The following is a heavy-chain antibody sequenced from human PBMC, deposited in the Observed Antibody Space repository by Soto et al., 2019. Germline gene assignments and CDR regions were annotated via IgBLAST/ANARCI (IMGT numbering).Heavy chain of an antibody. Sequence: QVQLVQSGAEVKKPGASVKVSCKASGYTFASYAISWMRQAPGQGLEWMGWISAYNGNTNYAQKLQGRVTMTTDTATSTASMELRGLRSDDTAVYYCARDPPPPDYWGQGTLVTVSS. V-gene: IGHV1-18*01. J-gene: IGHJ4*02. CDR2: ISAYNGNT. CDR3: ARDPPPPDY. CDR1: GYTFASYA.